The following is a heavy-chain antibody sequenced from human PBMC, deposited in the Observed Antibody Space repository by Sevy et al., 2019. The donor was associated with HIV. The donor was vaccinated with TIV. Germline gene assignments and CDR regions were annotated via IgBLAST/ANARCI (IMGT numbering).Heavy chain of an antibody. V-gene: IGHV3-30-3*01. CDR3: GRDRWALSGSSGGGGNFYYYYYGMDV. CDR1: GFTFSSYG. Sequence: GGSLRLSCAASGFTFSSYGMHWVRQAPGRGLEWVAVISYDGSNKYNADSVKGRFTISRDNSQKTLNLQMNSLSAEDTGVDYGGRDRWALSGSSGGGGNFYYYYYGMDVWGQGTTVTVSS. D-gene: IGHD6-19*01. J-gene: IGHJ6*02. CDR2: ISYDGSNK.